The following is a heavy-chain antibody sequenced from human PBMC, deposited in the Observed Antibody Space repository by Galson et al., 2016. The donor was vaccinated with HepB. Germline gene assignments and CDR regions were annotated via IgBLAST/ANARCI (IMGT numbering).Heavy chain of an antibody. V-gene: IGHV3-7*04. CDR2: MKEDGSET. D-gene: IGHD2/OR15-2a*01. CDR3: ARDPGNSQKIFDY. Sequence: SLRLSCAASGFTFSRYWMSWVRQAPGKGLEWVANMKEDGSETYYVDSVKGRFTISRDNAKKAMYLQMNSLRVEDTAVYYCARDPGNSQKIFDYWGRGTLVTVSS. J-gene: IGHJ4*02. CDR1: GFTFSRYW.